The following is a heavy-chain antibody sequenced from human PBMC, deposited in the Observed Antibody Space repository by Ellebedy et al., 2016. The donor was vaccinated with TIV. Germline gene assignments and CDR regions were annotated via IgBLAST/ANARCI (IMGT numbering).Heavy chain of an antibody. CDR3: ARQEDSGCFDP. J-gene: IGHJ5*02. V-gene: IGHV5-51*01. Sequence: GESLKISCKGPGYRFSNYWIGWGRQMPGKGLEWKCVIYSGYSYTNYSPSFQGHLTISADKSISTAYLQWRRLKASDTAMYYCARQEDSGCFDPWGKGTPVTVSS. CDR2: IYSGYSYT. CDR1: GYRFSNYW. D-gene: IGHD6-19*01.